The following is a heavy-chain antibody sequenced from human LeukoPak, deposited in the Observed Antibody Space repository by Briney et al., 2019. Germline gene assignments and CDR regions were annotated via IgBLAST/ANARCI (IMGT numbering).Heavy chain of an antibody. D-gene: IGHD3-9*01. J-gene: IGHJ4*02. Sequence: GGSLRLSCAASGFTFSSYAMHWVRQAPGKGLEWVAVISYDGGNKYYADSVKGRFTISRDNSKNTLYLQMNSLRAEDTAVYYCASAVLRYFDWLLYPTPLDYWGQGTLVTVSS. CDR2: ISYDGGNK. CDR3: ASAVLRYFDWLLYPTPLDY. V-gene: IGHV3-30-3*01. CDR1: GFTFSSYA.